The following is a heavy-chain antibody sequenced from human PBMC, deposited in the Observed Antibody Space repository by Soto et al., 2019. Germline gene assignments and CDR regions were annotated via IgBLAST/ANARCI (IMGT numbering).Heavy chain of an antibody. J-gene: IGHJ4*02. CDR1: GTSINNYY. Sequence: TSETLSLTCTVSGTSINNYYWSWIRQPPGKGLECLGYSYYSGTTNNIPSLKSRVTISVDKSKNQFSLKLSSVTAADTAVYYCARGFCSGGSCALVPFEYWGQGALVTVSS. CDR2: SYYSGTT. V-gene: IGHV4-59*01. D-gene: IGHD2-15*01. CDR3: ARGFCSGGSCALVPFEY.